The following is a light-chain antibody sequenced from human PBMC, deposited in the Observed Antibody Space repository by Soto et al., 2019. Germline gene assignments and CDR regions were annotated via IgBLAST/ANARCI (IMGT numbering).Light chain of an antibody. V-gene: IGLV1-47*01. CDR3: GGWDDSLSGPV. CDR1: SSNIGSNY. J-gene: IGLJ2*01. Sequence: QSVPTQPPSASGTPGQRVNISCSGSSSNIGSNYVYWYRQFPGTAPKLLIQRNNQRPSGVPARFSGSKSGTSASLAISGLRSEDEADYYCGGWDDSLSGPVFGGGTQLTVL. CDR2: RNN.